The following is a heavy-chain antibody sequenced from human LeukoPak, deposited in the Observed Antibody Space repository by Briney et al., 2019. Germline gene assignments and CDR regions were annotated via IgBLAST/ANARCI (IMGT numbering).Heavy chain of an antibody. CDR3: AKAEGFFGGYYDH. V-gene: IGHV3-9*01. J-gene: IGHJ4*02. Sequence: GGSLRLSCAASGFTFDDYAMHWVRQAPGKGLEWVSGISWNSGSIDYADSVKGRFTISRDNAKNSLYLQMNSLRAEDTAFYYCAKAEGFFGGYYDHWGQGTLVTVSS. D-gene: IGHD4-23*01. CDR2: ISWNSGSI. CDR1: GFTFDDYA.